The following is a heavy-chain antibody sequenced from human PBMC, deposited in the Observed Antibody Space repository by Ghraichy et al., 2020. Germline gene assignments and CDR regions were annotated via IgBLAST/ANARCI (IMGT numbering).Heavy chain of an antibody. Sequence: ASVNVSCKASGYTFTGYYMHWVRQAPGQGREWMGGINPNSGGTNYAQKFQGWVTMTRDTSISTAYMELSRLRSDDTAVYYCARTPYYGDSLDAFDFWGQGTLVTVSS. V-gene: IGHV1-2*04. J-gene: IGHJ3*01. D-gene: IGHD4-17*01. CDR3: ARTPYYGDSLDAFDF. CDR1: GYTFTGYY. CDR2: INPNSGGT.